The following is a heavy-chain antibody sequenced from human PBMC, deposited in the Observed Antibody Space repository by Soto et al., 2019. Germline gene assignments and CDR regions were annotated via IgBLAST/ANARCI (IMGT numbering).Heavy chain of an antibody. J-gene: IGHJ3*02. CDR1: GYKFNSYW. CDR2: IYPGDSDT. Sequence: GESLKISCKGSGYKFNSYWIAWVRQMPGKGLEWMGIIYPGDSDTRYSPSFQGQVTISADKSISSAFLQWSSLKASDTAIYYCVRRWYSGVYWAFDIWGQGTMVTVSS. CDR3: VRRWYSGVYWAFDI. D-gene: IGHD1-26*01. V-gene: IGHV5-51*01.